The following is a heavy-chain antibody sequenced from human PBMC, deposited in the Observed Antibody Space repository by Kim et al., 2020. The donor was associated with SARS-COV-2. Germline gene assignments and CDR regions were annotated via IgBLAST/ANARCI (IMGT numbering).Heavy chain of an antibody. D-gene: IGHD3-10*01. V-gene: IGHV3-15*01. CDR3: TTGSEVLWFGADAFDI. J-gene: IGHJ3*02. Sequence: PVTGRFTISRDDSENTLYLQMNSLKTEDTAVYYCTTGSEVLWFGADAFDIWGQGTMVTVSS.